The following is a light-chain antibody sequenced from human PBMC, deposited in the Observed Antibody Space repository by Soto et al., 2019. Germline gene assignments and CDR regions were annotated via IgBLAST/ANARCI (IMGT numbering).Light chain of an antibody. Sequence: EIVLTQSPGTLSLSPGERATLSCRASQSVSSTYLAWYQQKPGQAPRLLIYGVSSRATGIPDRFSASGSGADFTLTISRLEPEDFAVYYCQQYGSSPYTFGQGTKLEIK. V-gene: IGKV3-20*01. CDR1: QSVSSTY. CDR3: QQYGSSPYT. CDR2: GVS. J-gene: IGKJ2*01.